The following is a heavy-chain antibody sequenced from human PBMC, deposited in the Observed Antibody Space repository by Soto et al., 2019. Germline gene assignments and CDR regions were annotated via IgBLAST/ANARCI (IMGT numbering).Heavy chain of an antibody. CDR1: GFTFSSYG. CDR2: ISYDGSNK. D-gene: IGHD2-2*01. V-gene: IGHV3-30*18. J-gene: IGHJ4*02. CDR3: AKIGDCISTSCYGGIDY. Sequence: QVQLVESGGGVVQPGRSLRLSCAASGFTFSSYGMHWVRQAPGKGREWVAVISYDGSNKYYADSVKGRFTISRDNSKNTLYLQMNSLRAEDTAVYYCAKIGDCISTSCYGGIDYWGQGTLVTVSS.